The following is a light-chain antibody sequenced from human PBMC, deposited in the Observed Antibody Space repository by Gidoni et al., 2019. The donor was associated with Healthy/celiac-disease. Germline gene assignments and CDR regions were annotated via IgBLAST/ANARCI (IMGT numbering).Light chain of an antibody. CDR3: LQHNSYPPT. V-gene: IGKV1-17*01. J-gene: IGKJ4*01. CDR2: AAS. Sequence: DFQMTQPPSSLSASVGYRVTITCQSSQCIRNDLGWYQQKPGKAPTRLIYAASSLQSGVPSRFSDSGSGTEFTLTISSLQPEDFATYYCLQHNSYPPTFGGGTKVEIK. CDR1: QCIRND.